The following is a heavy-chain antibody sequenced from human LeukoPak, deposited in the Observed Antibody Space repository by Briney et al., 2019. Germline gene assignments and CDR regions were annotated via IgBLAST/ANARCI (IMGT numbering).Heavy chain of an antibody. CDR2: IYPGDSDT. V-gene: IGHV5-51*01. Sequence: GESLKISCKASGYSFTNYWIGWVRQMPGKGLEWMGIIYPGDSDTKYSPSFQGHVTISADKSISTAYLQWRSLKASDSAMYYCASLRITMVRGTPMTQDFDNWGQGTLVTVSS. D-gene: IGHD3-10*01. CDR1: GYSFTNYW. CDR3: ASLRITMVRGTPMTQDFDN. J-gene: IGHJ4*02.